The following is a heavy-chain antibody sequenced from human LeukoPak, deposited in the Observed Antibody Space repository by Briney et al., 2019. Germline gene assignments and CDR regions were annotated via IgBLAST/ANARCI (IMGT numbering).Heavy chain of an antibody. V-gene: IGHV4-34*01. J-gene: IGHJ6*02. CDR1: GGSFSGYY. Sequence: SETLSLTCAVYGGSFSGYYWSWIRQPPGKGLEWIGEINHSGSTNYNPSLKSRVTISVDTSKNQFSLKLSSVTAADTAVYYCARGNTIFGVVTPYYYYGMDVWGQGTTVTVSS. CDR2: INHSGST. D-gene: IGHD3-3*01. CDR3: ARGNTIFGVVTPYYYYGMDV.